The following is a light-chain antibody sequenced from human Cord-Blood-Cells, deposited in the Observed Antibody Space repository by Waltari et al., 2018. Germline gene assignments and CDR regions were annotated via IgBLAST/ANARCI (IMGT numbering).Light chain of an antibody. Sequence: EIVLTQSPGTLSLSPGERATLSCRASPSVSSSYLAWYQPKPGQAPRLLIYGASSRATGIPDRVSGSGSGTDFTLTISRLEPEDFAVYYCQQYGSSRTFGQGTKVEIK. CDR2: GAS. CDR1: PSVSSSY. CDR3: QQYGSSRT. V-gene: IGKV3-20*01. J-gene: IGKJ1*01.